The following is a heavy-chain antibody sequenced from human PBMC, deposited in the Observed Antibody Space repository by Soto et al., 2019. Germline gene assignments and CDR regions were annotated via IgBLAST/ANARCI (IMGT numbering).Heavy chain of an antibody. D-gene: IGHD3-16*02. CDR3: AKDAPYYDYIWGSYRTQEDAFDI. Sequence: EVQLLESGGGLVQPGGSLRLSCAASGFTFSSYAMSWVRQAPGKGLEWVSAISGSGGSTYYADSVKGRFTISRDNSKNTLYLQMNSLRAEDTAVYYCAKDAPYYDYIWGSYRTQEDAFDIWGQGTMVTVSS. J-gene: IGHJ3*02. V-gene: IGHV3-23*01. CDR1: GFTFSSYA. CDR2: ISGSGGST.